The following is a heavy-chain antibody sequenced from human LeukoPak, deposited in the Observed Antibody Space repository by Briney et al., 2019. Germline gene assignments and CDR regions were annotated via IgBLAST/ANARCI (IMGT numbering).Heavy chain of an antibody. J-gene: IGHJ4*02. D-gene: IGHD1/OR15-1a*01. CDR3: TRLLGTWNTFHF. CDR2: INPNSGGT. V-gene: IGHV1-2*02. CDR1: GYTFTGYY. Sequence: GATVKVSCKASGYTFTGYYMHWVRQASGQGLEWMGWINPNSGGTNYAQKFQGRVTMTRDTSISTAYMELSRLRPDDTAVYYCTRLLGTWNTFHFWGKGTLVTVSS.